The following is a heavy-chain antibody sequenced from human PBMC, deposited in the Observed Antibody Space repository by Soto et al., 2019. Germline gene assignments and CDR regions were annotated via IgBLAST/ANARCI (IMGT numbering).Heavy chain of an antibody. V-gene: IGHV4-61*01. D-gene: IGHD1-26*01. CDR1: GGSVISDSYY. CDR2: IYYIGST. CDR3: ASGWYNGTFLGFDP. J-gene: IGHJ5*02. Sequence: SETLSLTCTVSGGSVISDSYYWSWIRQPPGKGLEWIGYIYYIGSTNYNPSLKSRVTISVDTSKNQFSLKLSSVTAADTAVYYCASGWYNGTFLGFDPWGQETLVTVSS.